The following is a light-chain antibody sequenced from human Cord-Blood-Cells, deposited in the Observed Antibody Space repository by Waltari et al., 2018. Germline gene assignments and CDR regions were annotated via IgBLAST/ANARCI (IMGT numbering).Light chain of an antibody. J-gene: IGLJ3*02. V-gene: IGLV2-14*01. CDR1: SSYVGGYNY. CDR3: SSYTSSSTWV. Sequence: QSALTQPASVSGSPGQSITISCTGTSSYVGGYNYVSWYQQHPGKAPKLMIYDVSKRPSGVSNRFSGSKSGNTASLTIYGLQAEDEADYYCSSYTSSSTWVFGGGTKLTVL. CDR2: DVS.